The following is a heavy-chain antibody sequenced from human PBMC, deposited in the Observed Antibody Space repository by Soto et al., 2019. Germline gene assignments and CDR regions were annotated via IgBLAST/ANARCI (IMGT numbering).Heavy chain of an antibody. CDR1: GYTFTSYD. CDR3: ARRSRTAHYYYYYGMDV. Sequence: QVQLVQSGAEVKKPGASVKVSCKASGYTFTSYDINWVRQATGQGLEWMGWMNPNSGNTGYAQKFQGGVNMTRNSSISTAYRELSSLTSEHTAVYYCARRSRTAHYYYYYGMDVWGQGTTVTVSS. V-gene: IGHV1-8*01. J-gene: IGHJ6*02. CDR2: MNPNSGNT. D-gene: IGHD1-1*01.